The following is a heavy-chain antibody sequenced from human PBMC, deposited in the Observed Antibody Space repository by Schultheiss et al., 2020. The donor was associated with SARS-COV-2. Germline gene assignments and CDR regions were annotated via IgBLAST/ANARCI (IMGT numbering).Heavy chain of an antibody. CDR1: GGSISSYY. CDR3: ARRGDYGDYVDY. V-gene: IGHV4-59*08. J-gene: IGHJ4*02. D-gene: IGHD4-17*01. CDR2: IYYSGST. Sequence: SETLSLTCTVSGGSISSYYWSWIRQPPGKGLEWIGYIYYSGSTNYNPSLKSRVITSLDTSRNQFSLEMTSVTPADTAVYYCARRGDYGDYVDYWGQGTLVTVSS.